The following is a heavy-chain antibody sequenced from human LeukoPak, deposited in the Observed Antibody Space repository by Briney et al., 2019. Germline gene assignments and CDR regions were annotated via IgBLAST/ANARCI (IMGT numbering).Heavy chain of an antibody. CDR3: ASVLYCGADCYSGRYFFDY. J-gene: IGHJ4*02. V-gene: IGHV3-33*01. Sequence: GGSLRLSCAASGFTFSTYGMHWVRQAPGKGLGWMAVMWYDGSNKYYADSVKGRFTISRDNSKNTLYLQMNSLRAEDTAVYYCASVLYCGADCYSGRYFFDYWGQGTLVTVSS. D-gene: IGHD2-21*02. CDR2: MWYDGSNK. CDR1: GFTFSTYG.